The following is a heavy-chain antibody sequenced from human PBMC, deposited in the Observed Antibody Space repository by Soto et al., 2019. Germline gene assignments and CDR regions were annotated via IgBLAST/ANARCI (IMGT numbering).Heavy chain of an antibody. D-gene: IGHD2-2*01. Sequence: PGESLKISCKGSGYSFTSYWIGWVRQMPGKGLEWMGIIYPGDSDTRYSPSFQGQVTISADKSISTAYLQWSSLKASDTAMYYCARHCCSSTSCYPVYYYYYGMDVWGQGTTVTVSS. V-gene: IGHV5-51*01. CDR1: GYSFTSYW. J-gene: IGHJ6*02. CDR2: IYPGDSDT. CDR3: ARHCCSSTSCYPVYYYYYGMDV.